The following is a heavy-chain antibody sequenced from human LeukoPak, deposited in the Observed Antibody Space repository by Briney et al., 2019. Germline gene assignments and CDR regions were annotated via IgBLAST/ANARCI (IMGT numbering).Heavy chain of an antibody. J-gene: IGHJ6*03. D-gene: IGHD2-2*01. CDR2: IYYSGST. V-gene: IGHV4-30-4*08. Sequence: PSETLSLTCTVSGGSISGGDYYWSWIRQPPGKGLECIGYIYYSGSTYYNPSLKSRVTISVDTSKNQFSLKLSSVTAADTAVYYCARALGCSSTSCDYYYYYMDVWGKGTTVTVSS. CDR1: GGSISGGDYY. CDR3: ARALGCSSTSCDYYYYYMDV.